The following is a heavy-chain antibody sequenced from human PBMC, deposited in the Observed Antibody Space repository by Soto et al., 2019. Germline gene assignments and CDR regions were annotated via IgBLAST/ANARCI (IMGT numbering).Heavy chain of an antibody. J-gene: IGHJ6*02. D-gene: IGHD3-9*01. CDR3: PRYFNPLDV. V-gene: IGHV1-18*01. CDR2: ISGYNGKT. Sequence: ASVKVSCKASGYTFTSYGISWVRLAPGQGLEWMAWISGYNGKTSYAQKFQGRVTMTTDTSTNTAYMEMSSLRSEDTAVYFCPRYFNPLDVCGRGTTVTVSS. CDR1: GYTFTSYG.